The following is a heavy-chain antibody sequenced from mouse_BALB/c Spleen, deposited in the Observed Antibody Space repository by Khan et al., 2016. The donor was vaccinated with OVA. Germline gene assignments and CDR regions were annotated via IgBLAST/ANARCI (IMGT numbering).Heavy chain of an antibody. CDR1: GYTFSSYW. CDR3: SRWGLGRAMDY. CDR2: ILPGSVSI. D-gene: IGHD4-1*01. J-gene: IGHJ4*01. Sequence: QIQMVQSGAEVMKPGASVKISCKTTGYTFSSYWIEWVKQTPGHGLEWIGEILPGSVSIKYNEKFKGKATFTAETSSNTAYIQFSSLTSEDSAVYDCSRWGLGRAMDYWGQGTSVAVSS. V-gene: IGHV1-9*01.